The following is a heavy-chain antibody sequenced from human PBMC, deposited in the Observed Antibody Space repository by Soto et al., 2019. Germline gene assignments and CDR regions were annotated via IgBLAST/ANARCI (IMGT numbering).Heavy chain of an antibody. CDR3: ARDRPILYHSSGRAFDY. CDR2: ISAYNGNT. CDR1: GYTFTSYG. D-gene: IGHD3-22*01. V-gene: IGHV1-18*04. Sequence: ASVKVSCKASGYTFTSYGISWVRQAPGQGLEWMGWISAYNGNTNCAQKLQGRVTMTTDTSTSTAYMELRSLRSDDAAVYYCARDRPILYHSSGRAFDYWGQGNLVTVSS. J-gene: IGHJ4*02.